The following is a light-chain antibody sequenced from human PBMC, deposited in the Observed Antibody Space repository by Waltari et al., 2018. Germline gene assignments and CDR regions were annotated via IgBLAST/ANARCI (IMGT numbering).Light chain of an antibody. J-gene: IGLJ2*01. CDR2: DVR. Sequence: QSALTQPASVSGSPGQSITISCTGSSSDVGAYNFVSWHQQHPGNAPKLMIYDVRDRPSGVSNRFSGPKSGNTASLTISGLQAEDEADYYCSSYTRIGTVVFGGGTKVTVL. CDR3: SSYTRIGTVV. CDR1: SSDVGAYNF. V-gene: IGLV2-14*03.